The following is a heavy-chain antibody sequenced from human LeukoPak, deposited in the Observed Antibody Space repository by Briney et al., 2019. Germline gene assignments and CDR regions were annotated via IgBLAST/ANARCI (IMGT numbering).Heavy chain of an antibody. V-gene: IGHV1-2*02. CDR2: INPNSGGT. CDR1: AYTFTGYY. CDR3: ARGALKYSSDFDY. J-gene: IGHJ4*02. D-gene: IGHD6-25*01. Sequence: GASVKVSCKASAYTFTGYYMHWVRQAPGQGLEWMGWINPNSGGTNYAQKFQGRVTMTRDTSISTAYMELSRLRCDDTAVYYCARGALKYSSDFDYWGQGTLVTVSS.